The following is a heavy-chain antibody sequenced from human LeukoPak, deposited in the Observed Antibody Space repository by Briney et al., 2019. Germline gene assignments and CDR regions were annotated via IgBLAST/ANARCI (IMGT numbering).Heavy chain of an antibody. CDR3: ARGYGYEFDY. V-gene: IGHV4-34*01. J-gene: IGHJ4*02. CDR2: INHSGST. D-gene: IGHD5-18*01. CDR1: GGSFSGYY. Sequence: SETLSLTCAVNGGSFSGYYWSWIRQPPGKGLEWIGEINHSGSTNYNPSLKSRVTISVDTSKNQFSLKLSSVTAADTAVYYCARGYGYEFDYWGQGTLVTVSS.